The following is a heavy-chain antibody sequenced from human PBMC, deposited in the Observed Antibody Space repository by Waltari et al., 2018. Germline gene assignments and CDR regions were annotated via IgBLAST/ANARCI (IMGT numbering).Heavy chain of an antibody. V-gene: IGHV3-48*04. CDR1: GFTFSTYS. J-gene: IGHJ5*02. D-gene: IGHD3-3*01. Sequence: EVQLVESGGGLVQPGGSLRLSCAASGFTFSTYSMNCVRPAPGKGLEGVSYISSSSSTIYYADAVKGRFTISRDNAKNSLYLQMNSLRAEDTAVYYCARGSIGYDFWSGYYGSWGQGTLVTVSS. CDR2: ISSSSSTI. CDR3: ARGSIGYDFWSGYYGS.